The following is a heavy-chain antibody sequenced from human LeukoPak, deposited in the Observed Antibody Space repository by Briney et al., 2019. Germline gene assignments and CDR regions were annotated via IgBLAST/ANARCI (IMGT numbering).Heavy chain of an antibody. CDR2: INPNSGGT. Sequence: ASVKVSCKASGYTFTGYCMHWARQAPGQGLEWMGWINPNSGGTNYAQKFQGRVTMTRDTSISTAYMELSSLRSEDTAVYYCARDWMYYYGSGSYSGLDYWGQGTLVTVSS. D-gene: IGHD3-10*01. CDR3: ARDWMYYYGSGSYSGLDY. J-gene: IGHJ4*02. V-gene: IGHV1-2*02. CDR1: GYTFTGYC.